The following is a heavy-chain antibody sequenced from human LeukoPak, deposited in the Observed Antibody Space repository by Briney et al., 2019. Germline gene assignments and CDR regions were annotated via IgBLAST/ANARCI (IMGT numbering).Heavy chain of an antibody. V-gene: IGHV1-18*01. Sequence: ASVTVSCKATSRINWVRQAPGQGLAGMGWIGTYGGDTYYAQKFQCRITVTTDTSTSTVYMELRNLRSDDTAVYYCARDLWNFYDDSGYNRDFDSWGQGTLVTVSS. CDR3: ARDLWNFYDDSGYNRDFDS. CDR2: IGTYGGDT. D-gene: IGHD3-22*01. J-gene: IGHJ5*01. CDR1: TSR.